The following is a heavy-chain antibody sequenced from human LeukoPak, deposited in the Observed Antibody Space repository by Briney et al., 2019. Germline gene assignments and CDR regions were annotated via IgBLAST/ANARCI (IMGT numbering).Heavy chain of an antibody. CDR2: STLTVVA. Sequence: ASVKVSCKASGYTFTGYYMHWVRRPLDKGLSGWDGSTLTVVANYAQKFQGRVTMTRDTSISTAYMELSRLRSDDTAVYYCAREYSSSFVDYWGQGTLVTVSS. CDR1: GYTFTGYY. CDR3: AREYSSSFVDY. V-gene: IGHV1-2*02. D-gene: IGHD6-6*01. J-gene: IGHJ4*02.